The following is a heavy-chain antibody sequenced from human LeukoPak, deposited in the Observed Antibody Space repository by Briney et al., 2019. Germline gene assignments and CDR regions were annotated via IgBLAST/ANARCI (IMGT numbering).Heavy chain of an antibody. CDR2: FDPGAGEI. D-gene: IGHD3-10*01. Sequence: ASVTVSCKVSGDTLSELTMHWVRQAPGKGLEWMGGFDPGAGEILYSQQFQDRVTMTEDTSTDTAYMALTSLRSEDSGVYFCAAGGIYSLLDYWGQGTLVTVSS. J-gene: IGHJ4*02. V-gene: IGHV1-24*01. CDR1: GDTLSELT. CDR3: AAGGIYSLLDY.